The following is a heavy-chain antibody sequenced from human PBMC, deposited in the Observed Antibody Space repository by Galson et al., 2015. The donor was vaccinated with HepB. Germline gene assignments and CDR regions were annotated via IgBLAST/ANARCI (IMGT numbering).Heavy chain of an antibody. V-gene: IGHV3-9*02. Sequence: SLRLSCAASGFTSRDLAMHWVRQPPGKGLEWVGGIYWNGARVDYADSVKGRFTISRDNAKNSLYLQMHSLRPEDTALYYCGRDQRPGGLGFWGQGTLVTVSS. J-gene: IGHJ4*02. CDR2: IYWNGARV. CDR3: GRDQRPGGLGF. D-gene: IGHD3-10*01. CDR1: GFTSRDLA.